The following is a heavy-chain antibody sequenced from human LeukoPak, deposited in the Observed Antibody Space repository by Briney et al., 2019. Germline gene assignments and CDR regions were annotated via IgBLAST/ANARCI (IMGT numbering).Heavy chain of an antibody. CDR3: ARHVDMTTVNYYYLDV. J-gene: IGHJ6*03. V-gene: IGHV4-34*01. CDR1: GGSFSTYS. CDR2: INYSGNT. Sequence: SETLSLTCAVYGGSFSTYSWSWIRQPPGEGLGGIGDINYSGNTNYNPSFKSRVIASIDTSKDQFSLKLNSVTAGDTAVYYCARHVDMTTVNYYYLDVWGKGTTVTVSS. D-gene: IGHD4-11*01.